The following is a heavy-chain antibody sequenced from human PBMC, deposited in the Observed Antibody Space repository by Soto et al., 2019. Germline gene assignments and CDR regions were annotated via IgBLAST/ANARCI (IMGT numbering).Heavy chain of an antibody. CDR3: AKDSTYYYDSSGYLGY. D-gene: IGHD3-22*01. CDR1: GFTFSSYG. Sequence: SLRLSCAASGFTFSSYGMHWVRQAPGKGLEWVAVIWYDGSNKYYADSVKGRFTISRDNSKNTLYLQMNSLRAEDTAVYYCAKDSTYYYDSSGYLGYWGQGTLVTVSS. CDR2: IWYDGSNK. V-gene: IGHV3-33*06. J-gene: IGHJ4*02.